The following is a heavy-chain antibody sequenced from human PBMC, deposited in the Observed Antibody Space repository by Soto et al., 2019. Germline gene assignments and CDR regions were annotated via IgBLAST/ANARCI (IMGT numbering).Heavy chain of an antibody. V-gene: IGHV1-69*13. D-gene: IGHD2-15*01. CDR1: GGTFRSYA. CDR2: IIPIFGTA. J-gene: IGHJ6*02. Sequence: SVKVSCKASGGTFRSYAISWVRQAPGQGLEWMGGIIPIFGTANYAQKFQGRVTITADESTSTAYMELRSLRSDDTAVYYCALLGQARDYCDVMDFRAQGTAVTVSS. CDR3: ALLGQARDYCDVMDF.